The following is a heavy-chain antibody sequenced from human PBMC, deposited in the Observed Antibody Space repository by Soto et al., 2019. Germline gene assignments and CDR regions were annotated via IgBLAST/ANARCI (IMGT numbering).Heavy chain of an antibody. CDR2: IWYDGSNK. V-gene: IGHV3-33*01. J-gene: IGHJ6*02. CDR1: GFTFSSYG. Sequence: GGSLRLSCAASGFTFSSYGMHWVRQAPGKGLEWVAVIWYDGSNKYYADSVKGRFTISRDNSKNTLYLQMNSLRAEDTAVYYCARGETWEVGYYYGMDVWGQGTTVTVSS. CDR3: ARGETWEVGYYYGMDV. D-gene: IGHD1-26*01.